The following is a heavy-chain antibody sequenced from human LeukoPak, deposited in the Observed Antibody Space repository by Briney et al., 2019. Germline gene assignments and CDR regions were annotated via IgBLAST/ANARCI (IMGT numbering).Heavy chain of an antibody. CDR3: ARDLGVLRSGERHPDNWLDP. CDR2: ISGSGGST. CDR1: GFTFSSYA. Sequence: GGSLRLSCAASGFTFSSYAMSWVRQAPGKGLEWVSAISGSGGSTYYADSVKGRFTISRDNSKDTLYLQMNTLRADDTAVYYCARDLGVLRSGERHPDNWLDPWGQGTLVTVSS. D-gene: IGHD3-16*01. J-gene: IGHJ5*02. V-gene: IGHV3-23*01.